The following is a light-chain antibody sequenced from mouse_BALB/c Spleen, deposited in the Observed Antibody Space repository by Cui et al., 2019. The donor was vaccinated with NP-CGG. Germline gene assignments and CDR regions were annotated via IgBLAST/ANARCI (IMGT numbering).Light chain of an antibody. CDR1: TGAVTTSNY. Sequence: QTVVTPESALPTSPGETVTLTCRSSTGAVTTSNYASWVQEKPDHLFTGLIGGTNNRAPGVPARFSGSLIGDKAALTITGAQTEDEAIYFCALWYSNHWVFGGGTKLTVL. V-gene: IGLV1*01. J-gene: IGLJ1*01. CDR3: ALWYSNHWV. CDR2: GTN.